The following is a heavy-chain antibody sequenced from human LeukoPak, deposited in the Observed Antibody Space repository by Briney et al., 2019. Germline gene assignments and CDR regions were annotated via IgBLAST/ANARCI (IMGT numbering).Heavy chain of an antibody. V-gene: IGHV4-59*08. J-gene: IGHJ4*02. CDR1: GGSISSYY. Sequence: SSETLSLTCTVSGGSISSYYWSWIRQPPGKGLEWIGYIYYSGSTNYNPSLKSRVTISVDTSKNQFSLKLSSVTAADTAVYYCARLRIAVAGTPLDYWGQGTLVTVSS. CDR3: ARLRIAVAGTPLDY. D-gene: IGHD6-19*01. CDR2: IYYSGST.